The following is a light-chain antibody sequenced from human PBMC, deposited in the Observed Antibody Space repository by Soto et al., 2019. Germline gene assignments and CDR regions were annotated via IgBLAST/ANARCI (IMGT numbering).Light chain of an antibody. V-gene: IGLV7-46*01. CDR3: LFIFTGVGEV. J-gene: IGLJ1*01. Sequence: QAVVTQEPSLTVSPGGTVTLTCGSSTGAVTSGHYPHWFQQKPGQAPRTLIYDTSIKHSWTPARFSGSLLGGKAALTLSGAHDEEEADYYCLFIFTGVGEVFGTGTKVTVL. CDR2: DTS. CDR1: TGAVTSGHY.